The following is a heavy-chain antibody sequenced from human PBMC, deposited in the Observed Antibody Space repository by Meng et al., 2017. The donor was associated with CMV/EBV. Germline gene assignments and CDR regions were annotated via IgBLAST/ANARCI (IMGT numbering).Heavy chain of an antibody. D-gene: IGHD2-2*02. J-gene: IGHJ4*02. CDR3: ARDLVEDIVVVPAAITFDY. CDR1: GFTFSTYA. V-gene: IGHV3-48*04. CDR2: ISSSSSTI. Sequence: GESLKISCAVSGFTFSTYAMHWVRLVPGKGLEWVSYISSSSSTIYYADSVKGRFTISRDNAKNSLYLQMNSLRAEDTAVYYRARDLVEDIVVVPAAITFDYWGQGTLVTVSS.